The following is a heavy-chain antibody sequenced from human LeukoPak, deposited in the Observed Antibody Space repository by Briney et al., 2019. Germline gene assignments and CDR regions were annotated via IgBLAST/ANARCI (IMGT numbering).Heavy chain of an antibody. Sequence: GGSLRLSRAASGFAFRTYAMTWVRQAPGKGLEWVSYISSSGSTIYYADSVKGRFTISGDNAKNSLSLQMNSLSAEDTAVYYCAREEDDILTGYSKGGDAFDIWGQGTMVTVSS. CDR2: ISSSGSTI. CDR3: AREEDDILTGYSKGGDAFDI. CDR1: GFAFRTYA. D-gene: IGHD3-9*01. V-gene: IGHV3-48*03. J-gene: IGHJ3*02.